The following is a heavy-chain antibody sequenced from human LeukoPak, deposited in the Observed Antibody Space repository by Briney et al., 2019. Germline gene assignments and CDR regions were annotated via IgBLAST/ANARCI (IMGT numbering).Heavy chain of an antibody. J-gene: IGHJ3*02. CDR2: ARNKANSYAT. CDR1: GFTFSNAW. D-gene: IGHD2-2*01. CDR3: ARVRYCSSTTCRGAFDI. Sequence: GGSLRLSCAASGFTFSNAWMNWVRQAPGKGLEWVGRARNKANSYATEYAASVKGRFTISRDDSENSLYLQMNSLKTEDTAVYYCARVRYCSSTTCRGAFDIWGQGTMVTVSS. V-gene: IGHV3-72*01.